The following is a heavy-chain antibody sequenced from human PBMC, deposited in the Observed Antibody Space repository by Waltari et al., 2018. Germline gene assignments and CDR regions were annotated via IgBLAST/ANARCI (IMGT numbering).Heavy chain of an antibody. Sequence: EVQLLESGGGLVQPGGSLRLSCAASGFTFSSYAISGVRPAPGQGLEWFSAISGSGGSTYYADSVKGRFTISRDNSKNTLYLQMNSLRAEDTAVYYCAKDEVLELGMALGAFDIWGQGTMVTVSS. V-gene: IGHV3-23*01. CDR2: ISGSGGST. CDR1: GFTFSSYA. J-gene: IGHJ3*02. D-gene: IGHD7-27*01. CDR3: AKDEVLELGMALGAFDI.